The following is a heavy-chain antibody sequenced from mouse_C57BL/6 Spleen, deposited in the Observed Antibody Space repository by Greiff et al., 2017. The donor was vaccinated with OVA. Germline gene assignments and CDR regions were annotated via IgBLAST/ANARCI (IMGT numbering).Heavy chain of an antibody. CDR1: GYTFTSYW. CDR3: ARGGYYGSSRYFDV. V-gene: IGHV1-64*01. CDR2: IHPNSGST. D-gene: IGHD1-1*01. J-gene: IGHJ1*03. Sequence: QVHVKQPGAELVKPGASVKLSCKASGYTFTSYWMHWVKQRPGQGLEWIGMIHPNSGSTNYNEKFKSKATLTVDKSSSTAYMQLSSLTSEDSAVYYCARGGYYGSSRYFDVWGTGTTVTVSS.